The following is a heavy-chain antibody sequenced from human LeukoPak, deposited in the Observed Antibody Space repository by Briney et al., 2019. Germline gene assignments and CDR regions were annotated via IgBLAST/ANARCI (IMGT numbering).Heavy chain of an antibody. J-gene: IGHJ5*02. CDR2: IYYSGST. D-gene: IGHD6-13*01. CDR1: GGSISSYY. CDR3: ARAGQQLGINRFDP. V-gene: IGHV4-39*07. Sequence: PSETLSLTCTVSGGSISSYYWGWIRQPPGKGLEWIGSIYYSGSTYYNPSLKSRVTISVDTSKNQFSLKLSSVTAADTAVYYCARAGQQLGINRFDPWGQGTLVTVSS.